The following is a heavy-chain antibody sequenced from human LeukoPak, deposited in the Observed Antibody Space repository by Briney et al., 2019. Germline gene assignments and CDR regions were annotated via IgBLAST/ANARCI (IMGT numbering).Heavy chain of an antibody. CDR2: ITSSSSYI. J-gene: IGHJ4*02. V-gene: IGHV3-21*01. Sequence: GGSLRLSCAASGFTFSSYNMNWVRQAPGKGLEWVSSITSSSSYIYYADSVKGRFTISRDNAKNSLYLQINSLRAEDTAVYYCARARGVKFNYFDYWGQGTLVTVSS. D-gene: IGHD3-10*01. CDR1: GFTFSSYN. CDR3: ARARGVKFNYFDY.